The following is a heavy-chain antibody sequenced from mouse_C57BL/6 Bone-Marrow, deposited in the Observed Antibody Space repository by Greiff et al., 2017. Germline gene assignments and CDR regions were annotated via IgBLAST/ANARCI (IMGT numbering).Heavy chain of an antibody. D-gene: IGHD1-1*01. CDR2: ISSGGSYT. Sequence: EVQVVESGGDLVKPGGSLKLSCAASGFTFSSYGMSWVRQTPDKRLEWVATISSGGSYTYYPDSVKGRFTISRDNAKNTLYLQMSSLKSEDTALYYCSSRGYYGHFGYWCQGHTLTFSS. V-gene: IGHV5-6*01. J-gene: IGHJ2*01. CDR1: GFTFSSYG. CDR3: SSRGYYGHFGY.